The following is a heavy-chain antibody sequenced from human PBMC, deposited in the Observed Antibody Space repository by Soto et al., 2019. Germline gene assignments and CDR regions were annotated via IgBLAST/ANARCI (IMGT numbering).Heavy chain of an antibody. J-gene: IGHJ6*02. CDR3: ARSEGCSTSLEIYYYFYCGMDV. CDR2: IIPISDTT. CDR1: GGTFSSYA. D-gene: IGHD2-15*01. Sequence: QVQLVQSGAEVKKPGSSVKVSCKASGGTFSSYAISWVRQAPGQGLEWMGGIIPISDTTNYAQKFQGRVTITADESTSTAYMALSSLRSEDMGVYYCARSEGCSTSLEIYYYFYCGMDVWGEGTPVTVSS. V-gene: IGHV1-69*01.